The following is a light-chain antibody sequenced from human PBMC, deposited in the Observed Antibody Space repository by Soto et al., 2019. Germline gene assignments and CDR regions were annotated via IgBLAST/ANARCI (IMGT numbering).Light chain of an antibody. CDR2: GNS. CDR3: QSYDSSLSGLYV. V-gene: IGLV1-40*01. Sequence: QAVVTQPPSVSGAPGQRVTISCTGSRSNIGAGYDVHWYQQLPGTAPKLLIYGNSNRPSGVPDRFSGSKSGTSASLAITGLQAEDEADYYCQSYDSSLSGLYVFGTGTKLTVL. CDR1: RSNIGAGYD. J-gene: IGLJ1*01.